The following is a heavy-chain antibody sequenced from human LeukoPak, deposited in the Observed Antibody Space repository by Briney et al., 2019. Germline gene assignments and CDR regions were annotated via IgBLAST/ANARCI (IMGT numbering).Heavy chain of an antibody. CDR1: GFTFSSYS. V-gene: IGHV3-48*04. J-gene: IGHJ3*02. Sequence: GGSLRLSCAASGFTFSSYSMNWVRQAPGKGLEWVSYISSSSSTIYYADSVKGRFTISRDNAKNSLYLQMNSLRAEDTAVYYCAREYVDTAMVYAFDIWGQGTMVTVSS. CDR2: ISSSSSTI. CDR3: AREYVDTAMVYAFDI. D-gene: IGHD5-18*01.